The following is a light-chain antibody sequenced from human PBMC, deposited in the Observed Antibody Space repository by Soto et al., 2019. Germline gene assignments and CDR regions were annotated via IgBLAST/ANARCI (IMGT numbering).Light chain of an antibody. CDR1: QSIRSGR. Sequence: EIVLTQSPDTLTLSPGERATLSCRASQSIRSGRLAWYQQKPGQAPRLLIYGASSRATGIPARFSGSGSGTDFTLTISSLEPEDFAVYYCQQRSNWPPITFGQGTRLEIK. CDR2: GAS. CDR3: QQRSNWPPIT. J-gene: IGKJ5*01. V-gene: IGKV3-11*01.